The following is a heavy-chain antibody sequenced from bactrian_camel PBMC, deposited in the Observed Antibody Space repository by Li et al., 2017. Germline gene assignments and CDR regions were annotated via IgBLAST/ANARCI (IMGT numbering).Heavy chain of an antibody. CDR3: AAAAGLFGGTCLDVRSVDY. V-gene: IGHV3-2*01. D-gene: IGHD7*01. CDR1: GFAFSSYY. J-gene: IGHJ4*01. CDR2: IYSTGRYI. Sequence: VQLVESGGSLVQPGGSLRLSCAASGFAFSSYYMSWVRQAPGKGLEWMSSIYSTGRYIYYAESVKGRFTISRDNAKNTVYLQMNSLNTEDTAMYYCAAAAGLFGGTCLDVRSVDYWGQGTQVTVS.